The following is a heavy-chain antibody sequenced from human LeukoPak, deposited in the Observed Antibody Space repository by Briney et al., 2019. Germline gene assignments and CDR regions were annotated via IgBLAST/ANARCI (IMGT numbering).Heavy chain of an antibody. Sequence: GGSLTLSCAASGFTFDDYAMHWVRQAPGKGLEWVSSISSSSSYIYYADSVKGRFTISRDNAKNSLYLQMTSLRAEDTAVYYCARTGITVAPPFDYWGQGTLVTVSS. D-gene: IGHD4-23*01. CDR3: ARTGITVAPPFDY. CDR2: ISSSSSYI. CDR1: GFTFDDYA. V-gene: IGHV3-21*01. J-gene: IGHJ4*02.